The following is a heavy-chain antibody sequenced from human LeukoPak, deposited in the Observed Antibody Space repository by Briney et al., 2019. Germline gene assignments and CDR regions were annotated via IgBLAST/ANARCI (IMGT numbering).Heavy chain of an antibody. CDR1: GFTFSSYS. CDR3: AREDSSSSGDY. CDR2: ISSSSSYR. V-gene: IGHV3-21*01. J-gene: IGHJ4*02. Sequence: PGGSLRLSCAASGFTFSSYSMNWVRQAPGKGLEWVSSISSSSSYRYYADSVKGRLTISRDNAKNSLYLQMNSLRAEDTAAYYCAREDSSSSGDYWGQGTLVTVSS. D-gene: IGHD6-6*01.